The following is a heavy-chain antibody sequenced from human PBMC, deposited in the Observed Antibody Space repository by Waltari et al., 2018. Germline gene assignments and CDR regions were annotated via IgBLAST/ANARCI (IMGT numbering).Heavy chain of an antibody. CDR2: IYYSGST. Sequence: QVQLQESGPGLVKPSETLSLTCTVSGGSISSYYWSWIRQPPGKGLEWIGYIYYSGSTNYNPSLKSRVTISVDTSKNQFSLKLSSVTAADTAVYYCARGSGYYYMDVWGKGTTVTVSS. J-gene: IGHJ6*03. V-gene: IGHV4-59*01. D-gene: IGHD3-10*01. CDR1: GGSISSYY. CDR3: ARGSGYYYMDV.